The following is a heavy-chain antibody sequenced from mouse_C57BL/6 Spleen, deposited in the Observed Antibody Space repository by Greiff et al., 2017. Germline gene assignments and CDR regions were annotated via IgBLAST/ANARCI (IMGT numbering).Heavy chain of an antibody. D-gene: IGHD2-3*01. CDR2: ISNGGGST. J-gene: IGHJ4*01. CDR1: GFTFSDYY. CDR3: ERHDELDY. Sequence: DVHLVESGGGLVQPGGSLKLSCAASGFTFSDYYMYWVRQTPEKRLEWVAYISNGGGSTYYPDTVKGPFTISRDNAKNTLYLQTSGLKSEDTAMYYCERHDELDYWGQGTSVTVSS. V-gene: IGHV5-12*01.